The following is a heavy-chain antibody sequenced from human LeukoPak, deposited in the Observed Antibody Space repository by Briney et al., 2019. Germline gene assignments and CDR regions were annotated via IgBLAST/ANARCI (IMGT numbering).Heavy chain of an antibody. J-gene: IGHJ5*02. CDR1: GFTFTDYY. V-gene: IGHV1-2*02. D-gene: IGHD3-10*01. CDR3: ARGDYYGSGKVVAA. CDR2: INPNSGDT. Sequence: SSVKVSCKGSGFTFTDYYINWVRQAPGQGLEWMGWINPNSGDTNYAQRFQDRVTMTSDTSITTAYIDLNLLRSDDTGVYYCARGDYYGSGKVVAAWGQGTPVTVSS.